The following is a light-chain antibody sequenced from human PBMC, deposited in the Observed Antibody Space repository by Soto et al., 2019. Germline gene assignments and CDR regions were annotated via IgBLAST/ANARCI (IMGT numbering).Light chain of an antibody. J-gene: IGKJ1*01. CDR3: QQLNGSPWT. V-gene: IGKV1-9*01. Sequence: IQLTQSPSSLSASVGDRVTITCRASPAIASFLAWYQQKPGTAPKLLIYGVSTLQSGVPSRFSGSRSGTDYTLTIASLQPEDFATYYCQQLNGSPWTFGQGTKVEIK. CDR1: PAIASF. CDR2: GVS.